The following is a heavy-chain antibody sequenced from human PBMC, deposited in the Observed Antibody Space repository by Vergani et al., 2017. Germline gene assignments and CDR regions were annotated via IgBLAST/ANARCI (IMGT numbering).Heavy chain of an antibody. J-gene: IGHJ4*02. V-gene: IGHV5-51*01. CDR3: ASGGAAFGDYFDK. CDR1: GYTFASHW. CDR2: IYPGDSDT. Sequence: EVQLVQSGAEVKKPGESLQISCTGSGYTFASHWIGWVRQMPGKGLEWMGVIYPGDSDTRYGQSFRGHVTISVDKSTSTVSLQWSSLEASDTAIYYCASGGAAFGDYFDKWGQGTLVTVSS. D-gene: IGHD3-10*01.